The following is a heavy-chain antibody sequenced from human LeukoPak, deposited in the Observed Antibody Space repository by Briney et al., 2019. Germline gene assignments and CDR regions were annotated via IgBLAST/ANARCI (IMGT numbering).Heavy chain of an antibody. V-gene: IGHV1-8*01. CDR2: MNPNSGNT. D-gene: IGHD3-9*01. CDR3: ARGHITILGNWFDP. J-gene: IGHJ5*02. Sequence: GASVKVSCKASGYTFTSYDINWVRQATGQGLEWMGWMNPNSGNTGYAQKFQGRVTMTRNTSISTAYMELSSLRSEDTAVYYCARGHITILGNWFDPWGQGTLVTVSS. CDR1: GYTFTSYD.